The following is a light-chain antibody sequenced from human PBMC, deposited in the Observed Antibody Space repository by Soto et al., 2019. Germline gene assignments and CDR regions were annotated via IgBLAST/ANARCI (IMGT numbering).Light chain of an antibody. CDR3: HQFYSSART. V-gene: IGKV1-39*01. CDR2: AAS. J-gene: IGKJ4*01. Sequence: DIQMIQSPSSLSASVGDRVTITCRASQSISSYLNWYQQKPGKAPNLLIYAASTLQSGVPSRVSGSGSGTDFTVTIRCLQPGDFATYYGHQFYSSARTVGGGTMVVIK. CDR1: QSISSY.